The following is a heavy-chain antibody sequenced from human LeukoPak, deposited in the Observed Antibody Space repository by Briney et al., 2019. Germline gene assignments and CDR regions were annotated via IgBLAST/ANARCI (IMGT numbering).Heavy chain of an antibody. J-gene: IGHJ4*02. CDR3: ARHSDYYHGSGTTDY. V-gene: IGHV4-59*08. CDR1: GGSISSYY. Sequence: SETLSLTCTVSGGSISSYYWSWIRQPPGKGLEWIGYIYYSGSTNYNPSLKSRVTISVDTSKNQFSLKLSSVTAADTAVYYCARHSDYYHGSGTTDYWGQGTLVTVSS. CDR2: IYYSGST. D-gene: IGHD3-10*01.